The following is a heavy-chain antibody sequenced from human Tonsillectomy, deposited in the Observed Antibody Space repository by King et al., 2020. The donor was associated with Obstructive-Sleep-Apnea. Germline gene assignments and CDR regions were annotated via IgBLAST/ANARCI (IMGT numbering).Heavy chain of an antibody. CDR1: GYSFTSYW. J-gene: IGHJ4*02. CDR3: ARQGYSSSWVTDY. Sequence: QLVQSGAEVKKPGESLRISCKGSGYSFTSYWINWVRQMPGKGLEWMGRIDHSDSYTNYSPSFQGHVTISADKSISSAHLQWSSLKASDTAMYYCARQGYSSSWVTDYWGQGTLVTVSS. D-gene: IGHD6-13*01. V-gene: IGHV5-10-1*01. CDR2: IDHSDSYT.